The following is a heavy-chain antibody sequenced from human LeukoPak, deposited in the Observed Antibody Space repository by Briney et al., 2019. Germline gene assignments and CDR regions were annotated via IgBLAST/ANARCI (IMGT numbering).Heavy chain of an antibody. CDR3: ARVRGLLDAFDI. J-gene: IGHJ3*02. V-gene: IGHV4-59*01. CDR2: IYYSGST. CDR1: GGSISSYY. Sequence: PSETLSLTCTVSGGSISSYYWSWIRQPPGKGLEWIGYIYYSGSTNYNPSLKSRVTISLDTSKNQFSLKLSSVAAADTAVYYCARVRGLLDAFDIWGQGTMVTVSS. D-gene: IGHD2-21*02.